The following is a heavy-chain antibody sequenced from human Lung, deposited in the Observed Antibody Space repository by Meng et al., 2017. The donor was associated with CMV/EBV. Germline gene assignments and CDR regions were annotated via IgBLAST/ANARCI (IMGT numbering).Heavy chain of an antibody. Sequence: QTXSLTXXISGDNVSSNSAAWNWIRQSPSRGLEWLGRTYYRSKWYNDFAPSVKSRITFNPDTSKNQLSLHLTSVTPEDTAVYYCARDLNYYDSSGNYYVGWLDPWGQGTLVTVSS. CDR1: GDNVSSNSAA. D-gene: IGHD3-22*01. CDR3: ARDLNYYDSSGNYYVGWLDP. CDR2: TYYRSKWYN. V-gene: IGHV6-1*01. J-gene: IGHJ5*02.